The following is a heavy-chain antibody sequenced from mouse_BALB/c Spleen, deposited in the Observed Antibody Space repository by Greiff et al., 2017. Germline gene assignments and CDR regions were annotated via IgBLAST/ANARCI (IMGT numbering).Heavy chain of an antibody. Sequence: EVQGVESGGGLVKPGGSLKLSCAASGFTFSSYAMSWVRQTPEKRLEWVATISSGGSYTYYPDSVKGRFTISRDNAKNTLYLQMSSLRSEDTAMYYCASHYYGTDYWGQGTTLTGAS. D-gene: IGHD1-1*01. J-gene: IGHJ2*01. CDR3: ASHYYGTDY. CDR1: GFTFSSYA. CDR2: ISSGGSYT. V-gene: IGHV5-9-3*01.